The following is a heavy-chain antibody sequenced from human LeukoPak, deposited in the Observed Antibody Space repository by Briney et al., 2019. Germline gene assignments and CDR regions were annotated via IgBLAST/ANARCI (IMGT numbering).Heavy chain of an antibody. CDR1: GGSISSYY. Sequence: SETLSLTCTVSGGSISSYYWSWIRQPPGKGLEWIGYIYYSGSTNYNPSLKSRVTISVDTSKNQFSLKLSSVTAADTAVYYCARIDSSGSYGMDVWGQGTTVIVSS. V-gene: IGHV4-59*08. CDR2: IYYSGST. J-gene: IGHJ6*02. CDR3: ARIDSSGSYGMDV. D-gene: IGHD1-14*01.